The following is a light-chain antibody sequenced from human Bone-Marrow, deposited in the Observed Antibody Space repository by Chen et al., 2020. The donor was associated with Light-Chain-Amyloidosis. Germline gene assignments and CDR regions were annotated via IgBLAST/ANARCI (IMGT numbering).Light chain of an antibody. V-gene: IGKV3-20*01. CDR2: GSS. CDR3: QQYGTSPLT. J-gene: IGKJ4*01. Sequence: EIVLTQSPGTLSLSPGEGSNLSCRASQTISSNYLTWYQQKFGQAPRLLIYGSSSRATGIPDRFTGSGSGTDFTPTINRLEPEDFAMYYCQQYGTSPLTFGGGTKVEIK. CDR1: QTISSNY.